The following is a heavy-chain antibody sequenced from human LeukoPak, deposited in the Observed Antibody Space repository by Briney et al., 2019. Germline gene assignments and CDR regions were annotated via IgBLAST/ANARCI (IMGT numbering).Heavy chain of an antibody. CDR1: GYTFTSYY. D-gene: IGHD6-19*01. V-gene: IGHV1-24*01. CDR2: FDPEDGET. J-gene: IGHJ5*02. CDR3: ATVLMAAGTGWFDP. Sequence: ASVTVSCKASGYTFTSYYMHWVRQAPGKGLEWMGGFDPEDGETIYAQKFQGRVTMTEDTSTDTAYMELSSLRSEDTAVYYCATVLMAAGTGWFDPWGQGTLVTVSS.